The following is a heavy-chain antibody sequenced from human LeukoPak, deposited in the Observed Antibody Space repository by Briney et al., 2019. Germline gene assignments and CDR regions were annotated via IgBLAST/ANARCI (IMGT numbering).Heavy chain of an antibody. CDR1: GYTFTYYA. V-gene: IGHV1-3*01. CDR2: INAGNGNT. CDR3: ASDGSSGMDV. J-gene: IGHJ6*02. D-gene: IGHD3-10*01. Sequence: ASVKVSCKASGYTFTYYAMHWLRQAPGQRLEWMGWINAGNGNTKYSQKLQGRVTITRDTSASTAYMELSSLRSEDTAVYYCASDGSSGMDVWGQGTTVTVSS.